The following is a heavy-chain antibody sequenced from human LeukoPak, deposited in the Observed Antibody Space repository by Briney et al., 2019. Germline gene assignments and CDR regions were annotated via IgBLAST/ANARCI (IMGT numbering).Heavy chain of an antibody. CDR1: GFTFSSYA. V-gene: IGHV3-48*01. CDR2: ISGSSSTI. CDR3: ARGYYIAAAGRIDWFDP. D-gene: IGHD6-13*01. Sequence: GGSLRLSCAASGFTFSSYAMNWVRQAPGKGLEWVSYISGSSSTIYYADSVKGRFTISRDNAKNSLYLQMNSLRAEDTAVYYCARGYYIAAAGRIDWFDPWGQGTLVTVSS. J-gene: IGHJ5*02.